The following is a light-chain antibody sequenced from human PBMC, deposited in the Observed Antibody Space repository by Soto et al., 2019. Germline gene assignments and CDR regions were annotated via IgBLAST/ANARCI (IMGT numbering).Light chain of an antibody. CDR3: QQYNNWPPWT. J-gene: IGKJ1*01. CDR2: GAS. CDR1: QSLSSN. V-gene: IGKV3-15*01. Sequence: EIVFTQSPATLSVSPVERATLSCRASQSLSSNLAWYQQKPGQAPRLLIYGASTRATGIPARFSGSGSGTEFTLTISSLQSEDFAVYYCQQYNNWPPWTFGQGTKVDIK.